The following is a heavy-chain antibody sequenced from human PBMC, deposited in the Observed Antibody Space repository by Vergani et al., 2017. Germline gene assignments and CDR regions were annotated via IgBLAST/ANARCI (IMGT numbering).Heavy chain of an antibody. Sequence: QVQLVPSGAEVKKPGSSVKVSCKASGGTFSSYTIRWVRQAPGQGLEWMGRVIPILGIANYAQKFQGRVTITADKSTSTAYMELSSLRSEDTAVYYCASAGPSGGWFDPWGQGSLVTVSS. V-gene: IGHV1-69*02. CDR2: VIPILGIA. D-gene: IGHD1-1*01. CDR3: ASAGPSGGWFDP. J-gene: IGHJ5*02. CDR1: GGTFSSYT.